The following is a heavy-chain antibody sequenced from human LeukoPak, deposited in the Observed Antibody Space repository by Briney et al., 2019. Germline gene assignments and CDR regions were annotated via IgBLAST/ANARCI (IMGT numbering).Heavy chain of an antibody. CDR3: ARRYDSSAYAVDY. D-gene: IGHD3-22*01. Sequence: GESLKISCKGSGCSFTSYWIGWVRQMPGKGLEWMGIIYPDDSDTRYSPSFQGQVTISADKSISTAYLQWSSLKASDTAMYYCARRYDSSAYAVDYWGQGTLVTVSS. CDR2: IYPDDSDT. CDR1: GCSFTSYW. V-gene: IGHV5-51*01. J-gene: IGHJ4*02.